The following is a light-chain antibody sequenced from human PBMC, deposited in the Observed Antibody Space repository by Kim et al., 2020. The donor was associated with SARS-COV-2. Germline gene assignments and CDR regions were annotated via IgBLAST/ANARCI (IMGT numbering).Light chain of an antibody. Sequence: EIVLTQSPGTLSLSPGERATLSCRASQSVSSSYLAWYKQKPGQAPRLFIYGASSRATGIPDRFSGSGSGTDFTLTISRLEPEDFAVYYCQQYGSSPRTFGQGTKLEI. CDR2: GAS. J-gene: IGKJ1*01. CDR3: QQYGSSPRT. V-gene: IGKV3-20*01. CDR1: QSVSSSY.